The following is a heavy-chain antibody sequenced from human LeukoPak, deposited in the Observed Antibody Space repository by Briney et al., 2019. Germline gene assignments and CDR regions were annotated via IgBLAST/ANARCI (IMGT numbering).Heavy chain of an antibody. J-gene: IGHJ4*02. CDR3: AGDQGMYSSGWYEVDY. D-gene: IGHD6-19*01. V-gene: IGHV1-18*01. CDR1: GYTFTSYG. Sequence: ASVKVSCKASGYTFTSYGISWVRQAPGQGLEWMGWISAYNGNTNYAQKLQGRVTMTTDTSTSTAYMELRSLRSDDTAVYYCAGDQGMYSSGWYEVDYWGQGTLVTVSS. CDR2: ISAYNGNT.